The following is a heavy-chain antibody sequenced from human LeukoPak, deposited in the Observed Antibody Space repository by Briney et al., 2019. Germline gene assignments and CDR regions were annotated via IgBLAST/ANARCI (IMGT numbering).Heavy chain of an antibody. CDR1: GGTFNSYT. J-gene: IGHJ4*02. Sequence: ASVKVSCKASGGTFNSYTISWVRQAPGQGLEWMGGIIPIFGTAIYAQKFQGRVTITADKSTITAYMELSSLRSEDTAVYYCARVGPYFDYWGQGTLVTVSS. CDR2: IIPIFGTA. CDR3: ARVGPYFDY. V-gene: IGHV1-69*06.